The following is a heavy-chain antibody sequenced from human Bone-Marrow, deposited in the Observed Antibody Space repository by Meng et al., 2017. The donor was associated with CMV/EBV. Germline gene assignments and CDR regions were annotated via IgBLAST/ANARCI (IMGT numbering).Heavy chain of an antibody. CDR2: INPNSGGT. D-gene: IGHD2-2*02. Sequence: ASVKVSCKASGYTFTGYYMHWVRQAPGQGLEWMGWINPNSGGTNYAQKFQGRVTMTRDTSISTAYMELSRLRSADTAVYYCARDGIVVVPAAIQGSNYYYYGMDVWGQGTTVTVSS. CDR1: GYTFTGYY. J-gene: IGHJ6*02. V-gene: IGHV1-2*02. CDR3: ARDGIVVVPAAIQGSNYYYYGMDV.